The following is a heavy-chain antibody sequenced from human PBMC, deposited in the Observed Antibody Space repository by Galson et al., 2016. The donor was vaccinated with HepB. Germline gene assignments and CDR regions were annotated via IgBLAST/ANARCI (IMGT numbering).Heavy chain of an antibody. J-gene: IGHJ4*02. Sequence: QSGAEVKKPGESLKISCKGSGYSFPTYWIAWVRQVPGKGLELMGIIYPGDSDTRYSPSFQGQVTISADESITTAYLQWSSLKASDTAMYYCARTPGDQLPTGFFDYWAQGTLVTVSS. V-gene: IGHV5-51*01. D-gene: IGHD2-2*01. CDR2: IYPGDSDT. CDR1: GYSFPTYW. CDR3: ARTPGDQLPTGFFDY.